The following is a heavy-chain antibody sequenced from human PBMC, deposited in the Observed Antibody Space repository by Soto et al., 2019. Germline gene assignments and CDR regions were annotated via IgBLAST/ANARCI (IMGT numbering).Heavy chain of an antibody. J-gene: IGHJ6*02. CDR3: ASPPAPAAGTQYYYYGMDV. D-gene: IGHD6-13*01. Sequence: SVKVSCKASGGTFSSYAISWVRQAPGQGLEWMGGIIPIFGTANYAQKFQGRVTITADESTSTAYMELSSLRSEDTAVYYCASPPAPAAGTQYYYYGMDVWGQGTTVTV. CDR1: GGTFSSYA. V-gene: IGHV1-69*13. CDR2: IIPIFGTA.